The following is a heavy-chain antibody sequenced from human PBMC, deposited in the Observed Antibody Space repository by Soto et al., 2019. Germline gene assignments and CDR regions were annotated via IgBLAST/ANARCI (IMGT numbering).Heavy chain of an antibody. V-gene: IGHV4-31*03. D-gene: IGHD2-2*01. CDR2: TSNSGST. CDR1: GGSITSSGYY. CDR3: ARGGGSTKVDY. Sequence: QVQLQESGPGLVKPSQTLSLTCTVSGGSITSSGYYWSWIRQHPGEGLEWIGFTSNSGSTSYNPSXKXGVTISVDTCSNQFSLNLKSVTAADTAVYYCARGGGSTKVDYWGQGTLVTVSP. J-gene: IGHJ4*02.